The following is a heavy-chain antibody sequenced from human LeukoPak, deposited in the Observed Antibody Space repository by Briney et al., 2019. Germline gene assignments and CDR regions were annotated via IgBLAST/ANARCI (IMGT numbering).Heavy chain of an antibody. Sequence: GGSLRLSCAASGFTFSSYWMSWVRQAPGKGLEGVANIKQDGSEKYYVDSVKGRFTISRDNAKNSLYLQMNSLRAEDTAVYYCASDRDYHDSSGYLFDYWGQGTLVTVSS. CDR2: IKQDGSEK. CDR3: ASDRDYHDSSGYLFDY. D-gene: IGHD3-22*01. V-gene: IGHV3-7*01. J-gene: IGHJ4*02. CDR1: GFTFSSYW.